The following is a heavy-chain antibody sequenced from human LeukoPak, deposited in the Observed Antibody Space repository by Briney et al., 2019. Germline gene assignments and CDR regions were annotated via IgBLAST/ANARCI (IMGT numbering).Heavy chain of an antibody. CDR1: GFTFSNYW. J-gene: IGHJ4*02. CDR2: ISWNSGSI. D-gene: IGHD3-22*01. Sequence: PGGSLRLSRATSGFTFSNYWMSWVRQAPGKGLEWVSGISWNSGSIGYADSVKGRFTISRDNAKNSLYLQMNSLRAEDTALYYCAKETNYYDSSGPLDYWGQGTLVTVSS. CDR3: AKETNYYDSSGPLDY. V-gene: IGHV3-9*01.